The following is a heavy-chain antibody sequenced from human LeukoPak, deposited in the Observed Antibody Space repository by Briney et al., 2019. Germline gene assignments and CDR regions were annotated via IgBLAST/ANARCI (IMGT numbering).Heavy chain of an antibody. CDR3: ARVHWYFDF. CDR1: GFMFNKWW. CDR2: IKEVGSDL. J-gene: IGHJ2*01. V-gene: IGHV3-7*04. Sequence: PGGSLRLSCAASGFMFNKWWMSWVRQAPGKGLEWVAHIKEVGSDLNYVDSVKGRFTISRDNTKNSLYLQLDSLRVEDTAVYYCARVHWYFDFWGRGTLVTVSS.